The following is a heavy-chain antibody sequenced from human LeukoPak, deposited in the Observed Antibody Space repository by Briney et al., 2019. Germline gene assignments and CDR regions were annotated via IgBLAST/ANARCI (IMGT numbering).Heavy chain of an antibody. CDR2: IYPGDSDT. CDR1: GYSFTSYW. D-gene: IGHD6-13*01. J-gene: IGHJ3*02. V-gene: IGHV5-51*01. CDR3: ARGEYSSSWYPDAFDI. Sequence: GESLKISCKGSGYSFTSYWIGWVRQMPGKGLEWMGIIYPGDSDTRYSPSFQRQVTISADKSISTAYLQWSSLEASDTAMYYCARGEYSSSWYPDAFDIWGQGTMVTVSS.